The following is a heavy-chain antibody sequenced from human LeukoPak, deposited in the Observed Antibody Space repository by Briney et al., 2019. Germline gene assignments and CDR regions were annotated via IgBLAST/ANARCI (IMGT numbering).Heavy chain of an antibody. D-gene: IGHD4-23*01. CDR3: ARARTVVAHYYYGMGV. V-gene: IGHV4-34*01. Sequence: SETLSLTCAVYGGSFSGYYWSWIRQPPGKGLEWIGEINHSGSTNYNPSLKSRVTISVDTSKNQFSLKLSSVTAADTAVYYCARARTVVAHYYYGMGVWGQGTTVTVSS. J-gene: IGHJ6*02. CDR2: INHSGST. CDR1: GGSFSGYY.